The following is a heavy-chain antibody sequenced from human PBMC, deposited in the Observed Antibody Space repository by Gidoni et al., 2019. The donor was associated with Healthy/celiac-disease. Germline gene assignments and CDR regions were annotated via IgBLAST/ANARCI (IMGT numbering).Heavy chain of an antibody. J-gene: IGHJ4*02. V-gene: IGHV1-46*01. D-gene: IGHD5-12*01. Sequence: GRVAMTRDTSTSTVYMELSSLRSEDTAVYYCARDGRYGYDYWGQGTLVTVSS. CDR3: ARDGRYGYDY.